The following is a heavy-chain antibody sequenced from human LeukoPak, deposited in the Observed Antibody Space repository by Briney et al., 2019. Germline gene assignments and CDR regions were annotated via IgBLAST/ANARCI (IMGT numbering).Heavy chain of an antibody. CDR2: ISGSGGST. CDR1: GFTFSSYD. J-gene: IGHJ4*02. V-gene: IGHV3-23*01. Sequence: GGSLRLSCAASGFTFSSYDMSWVRRAPGKGLEWVSAISGSGGSTYYADSVKGRFTISRDNSKNTLYLQMNSLRVEDTAVYYCAKDRSAGTYFDFWGQGTLVTVSS. D-gene: IGHD1-1*01. CDR3: AKDRSAGTYFDF.